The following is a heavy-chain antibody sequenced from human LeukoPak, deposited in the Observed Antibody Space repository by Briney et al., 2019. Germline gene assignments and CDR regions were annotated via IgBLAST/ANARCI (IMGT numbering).Heavy chain of an antibody. CDR2: INPNSGGT. J-gene: IGHJ3*02. CDR3: ARDSDLGIYDTERTLRSWYAFDI. Sequence: RASVKVSCKASGYTFTGYYMHWVRQAPGQGLEWMGWINPNSGGTNYAQKFQGRVTMTRDTSISTAYMELSRLRSDDTAVYYCARDSDLGIYDTERTLRSWYAFDIWGQGTMVTVSS. V-gene: IGHV1-2*02. CDR1: GYTFTGYY. D-gene: IGHD3-22*01.